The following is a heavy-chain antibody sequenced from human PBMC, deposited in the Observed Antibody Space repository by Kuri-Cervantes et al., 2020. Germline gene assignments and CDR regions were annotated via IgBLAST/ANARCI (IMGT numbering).Heavy chain of an antibody. V-gene: IGHV1-18*01. D-gene: IGHD3-10*01. CDR3: ARGRSDYYGSGSYYHRPLDY. CDR2: ISAYNGNT. Sequence: ASVKVSCKASGYTFTSYGFSWVRQAPGQGLEWMGWISAYNGNTNYAQELQGRVTMTTDTSTSTAYMELRSLRSDDTAVYYCARGRSDYYGSGSYYHRPLDYWGQGTLVTVSS. CDR1: GYTFTSYG. J-gene: IGHJ4*02.